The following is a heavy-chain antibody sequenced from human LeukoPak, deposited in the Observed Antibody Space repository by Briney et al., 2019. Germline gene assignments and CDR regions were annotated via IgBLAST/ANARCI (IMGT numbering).Heavy chain of an antibody. CDR1: GVTFSSYG. J-gene: IGHJ4*02. CDR3: AREHIVVVTVFDY. D-gene: IGHD2-21*02. Sequence: PGGSLRRSCAASGVTFSSYGTHWVRQAPGKGLEWVAFIRYDGSNKYYADSVKGRFTISRDNSKNTLYLQMNSLRAEDTAVYYCAREHIVVVTVFDYWGQGTLVTVSS. V-gene: IGHV3-30*02. CDR2: IRYDGSNK.